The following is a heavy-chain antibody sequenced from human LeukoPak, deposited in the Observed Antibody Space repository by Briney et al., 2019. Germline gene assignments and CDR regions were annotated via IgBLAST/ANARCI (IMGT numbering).Heavy chain of an antibody. CDR2: ISGSGGST. D-gene: IGHD3-22*01. CDR3: AKDAQGITMIVVVIVYFDY. CDR1: GFTFSSYA. Sequence: PGGSLRLSCAASGFTFSSYAMSWVRQAPGKGLEWVSAISGSGGSTYYADSVKGRFTISRDNSKNTLYLQMNSLRAEDTAVYYCAKDAQGITMIVVVIVYFDYWGQGTLVTVPS. V-gene: IGHV3-23*01. J-gene: IGHJ4*02.